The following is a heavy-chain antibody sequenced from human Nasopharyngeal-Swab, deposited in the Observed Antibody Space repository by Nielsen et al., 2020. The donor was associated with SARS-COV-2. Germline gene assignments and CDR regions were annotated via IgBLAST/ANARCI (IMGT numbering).Heavy chain of an antibody. Sequence: GGSLRLSCAASGFTFSSYSMNWVRQAPGKGLEWVSYISSSSSTIYYADSVKGRFTISRDNAKNSLYLQMNSLRDEDTAVYYCARGPLELLWFGELLDYWGQGTQVTVSS. CDR3: ARGPLELLWFGELLDY. J-gene: IGHJ4*02. V-gene: IGHV3-48*02. CDR2: ISSSSSTI. CDR1: GFTFSSYS. D-gene: IGHD3-10*01.